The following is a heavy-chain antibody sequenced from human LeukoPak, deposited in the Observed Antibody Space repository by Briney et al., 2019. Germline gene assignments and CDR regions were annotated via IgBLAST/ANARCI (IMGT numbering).Heavy chain of an antibody. CDR2: ISSSSSTI. CDR1: GFTFSSYS. Sequence: PGRSLRLSCAASGFTFSSYSMNWVRQAPGKGLEWVSYISSSSSTIYYADSVKGRFTISRDNAKNSLYLQMNSLRDEDTAVYYCASPFMTTPNKDQYWGQGTLVTVSS. D-gene: IGHD4-11*01. J-gene: IGHJ4*02. CDR3: ASPFMTTPNKDQY. V-gene: IGHV3-48*02.